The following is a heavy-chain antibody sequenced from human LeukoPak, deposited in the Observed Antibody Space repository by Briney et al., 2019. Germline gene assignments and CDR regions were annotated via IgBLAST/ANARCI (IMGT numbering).Heavy chain of an antibody. CDR2: TFYRAEWHY. V-gene: IGHV6-1*01. J-gene: IGHJ4*02. D-gene: IGHD1-7*01. CDR1: GDSVSSNNAA. CDR3: AREVELRFDY. Sequence: SQTLSLTCAISGDSVSSNNAAWDWIRQSPSRGLEWLGRTFYRAEWHYDYALSVKSRITISPDRSKNRFSLQLNSVTPEDTAVYYCAREVELRFDYWGQGTLVTVSS.